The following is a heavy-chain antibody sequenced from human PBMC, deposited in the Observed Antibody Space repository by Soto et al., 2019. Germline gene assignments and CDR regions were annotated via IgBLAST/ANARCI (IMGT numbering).Heavy chain of an antibody. CDR2: IYYSGST. V-gene: IGHV4-31*03. Sequence: SETLSLTCTVSGGSIRSGGYYWSWVRQSPRRGLEWIGNIYYSGSTYYNPSLKSRLTISVDTSKNQFSLNLSSVTAADTAVYYCARNRLMATAGTARHYFGLDVWGQGTTVTVSS. J-gene: IGHJ6*02. CDR1: GGSIRSGGYY. D-gene: IGHD5-18*01. CDR3: ARNRLMATAGTARHYFGLDV.